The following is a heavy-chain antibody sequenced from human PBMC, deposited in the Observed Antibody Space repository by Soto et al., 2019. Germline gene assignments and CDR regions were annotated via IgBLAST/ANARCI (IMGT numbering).Heavy chain of an antibody. D-gene: IGHD3-9*01. CDR3: ARHDTWLPGDGLDF. Sequence: EVQLLESGGGLVNPGGSLRLSFATSGLTFSSYSMYWVRQAPGKGLEWVASINPTSRYVFYADSVRGRFTISRDYAENSLHLQMNGLRGEDTAGYYCARHDTWLPGDGLDFWGRGTFVTVSS. CDR2: INPTSRYV. V-gene: IGHV3-21*01. CDR1: GLTFSSYS. J-gene: IGHJ3*01.